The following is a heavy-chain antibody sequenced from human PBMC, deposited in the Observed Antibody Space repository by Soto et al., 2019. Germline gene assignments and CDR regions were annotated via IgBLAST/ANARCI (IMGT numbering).Heavy chain of an antibody. CDR2: IKNEKDGGTT. Sequence: GGSLRLSCAASGLTFTNAWMSWVRQGPGEGLEWIARIKNEKDGGTTDYAAPVKGRFMIFRDDSRNTLYLQMNNLIIEDTAMYYCATDPGDYEDFWGQGTQVTVSS. D-gene: IGHD4-17*01. J-gene: IGHJ4*02. CDR1: GLTFTNAW. V-gene: IGHV3-15*01. CDR3: ATDPGDYEDF.